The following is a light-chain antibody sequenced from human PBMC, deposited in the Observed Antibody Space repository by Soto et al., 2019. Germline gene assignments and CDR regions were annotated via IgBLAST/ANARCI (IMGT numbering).Light chain of an antibody. CDR1: QSISSS. CDR2: DSS. V-gene: IGKV3-11*01. J-gene: IGKJ1*01. CDR3: QQRSEWPRT. Sequence: EIVLTQSPATLSLSPGERATLSCRASQSISSSLAWYQQKPGQAPRLLIYDSSTSATGLPPRFSGSGSGTDFTLSIGSLETEDFAVYDCQQRSEWPRTFGQGTKVEIK.